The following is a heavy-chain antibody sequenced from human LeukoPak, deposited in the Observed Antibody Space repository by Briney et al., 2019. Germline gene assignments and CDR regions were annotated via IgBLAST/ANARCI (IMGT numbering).Heavy chain of an antibody. Sequence: GGSLRLSCAASGLTFSRHVMHWVRQTPGKGLKWVAFIPFDGSDNYYRDSVKGRFTISRDDSKNTLFLQMNSLRPEGTAVYYCAKDAGNYEFDYWGQGTLVIVSS. CDR2: IPFDGSDN. V-gene: IGHV3-30*02. CDR1: GLTFSRHV. D-gene: IGHD4-11*01. CDR3: AKDAGNYEFDY. J-gene: IGHJ4*01.